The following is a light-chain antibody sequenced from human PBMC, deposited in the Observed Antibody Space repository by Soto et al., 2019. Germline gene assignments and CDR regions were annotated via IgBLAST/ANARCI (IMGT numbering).Light chain of an antibody. J-gene: IGKJ5*01. Sequence: IVLTQSRDTLSLSPGETATLSCRPSRFLSSTYLAWYQRKPGQALRLLIYRSSSRATGIPDRFSGTGSGTDFTLAISRLEPEDSAVYYCQQYGSLITFCQGTRLEIK. CDR2: RSS. CDR3: QQYGSLIT. V-gene: IGKV3-20*01. CDR1: RFLSSTY.